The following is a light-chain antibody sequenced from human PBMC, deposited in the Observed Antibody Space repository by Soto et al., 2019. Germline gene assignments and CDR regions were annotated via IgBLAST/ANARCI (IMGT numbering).Light chain of an antibody. CDR3: GTWDTSLTAGV. CDR2: SNS. Sequence: QPVLAQPPSASGTPGQTVTISCSGGSSNIKTNGVSWYQQVPGAAPKLLIYSNSQRPSGAPDRFSGSKSGTSAALGITGLQTGDEADYYCGTWDTSLTAGVFGGGTKVTVL. V-gene: IGLV1-44*01. J-gene: IGLJ3*02. CDR1: SSNIKTNG.